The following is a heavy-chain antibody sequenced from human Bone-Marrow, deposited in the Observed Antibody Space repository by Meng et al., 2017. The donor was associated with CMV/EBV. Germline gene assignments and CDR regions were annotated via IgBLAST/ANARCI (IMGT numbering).Heavy chain of an antibody. CDR1: GYTFTSYY. V-gene: IGHV1-2*02. J-gene: IGHJ5*02. Sequence: ASVKVSCKASGYTFTSYYMHWVRQAPGQGLEWMGWINPNSGGTNYAQKFQGRVTMTRDTSISTAYMELSRLRSDDTAVYYCARGKRMIRYFDWGFGWFDPWGQGTLVTVSS. D-gene: IGHD3-9*01. CDR2: INPNSGGT. CDR3: ARGKRMIRYFDWGFGWFDP.